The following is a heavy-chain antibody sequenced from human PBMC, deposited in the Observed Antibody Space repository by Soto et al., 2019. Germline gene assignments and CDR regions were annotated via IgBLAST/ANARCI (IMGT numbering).Heavy chain of an antibody. V-gene: IGHV4-39*02. D-gene: IGHD3-22*01. CDR3: ARDTYYYDSSGYYERYYFDY. J-gene: IGHJ4*02. Sequence: SETLSLTCTVSGDSITSNSYFWAWIRQPPGKGLEWIGSIYYSGTTYYNPSLKSRFTISRDNAKNSLYLQMNSLRAEDTAVYYCARDTYYYDSSGYYERYYFDYWGQGTLVTVSS. CDR1: GDSITSNSYF. CDR2: IYYSGTT.